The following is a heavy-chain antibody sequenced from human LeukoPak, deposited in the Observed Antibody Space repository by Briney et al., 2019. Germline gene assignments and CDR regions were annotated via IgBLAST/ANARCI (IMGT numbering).Heavy chain of an antibody. D-gene: IGHD3-22*01. CDR2: ISAYNGNT. V-gene: IGHV1-18*01. Sequence: GASVKVSCKASGYTFTSYGISWVRQAPGQGLEWMGWISAYNGNTNYAQKLQGRVTMTTDTSTSTAYMELRSLRPDDTAVYYCARDGYLPPYYYDSSGYYGFDYWGQGTLVTVSS. CDR3: ARDGYLPPYYYDSSGYYGFDY. CDR1: GYTFTSYG. J-gene: IGHJ4*02.